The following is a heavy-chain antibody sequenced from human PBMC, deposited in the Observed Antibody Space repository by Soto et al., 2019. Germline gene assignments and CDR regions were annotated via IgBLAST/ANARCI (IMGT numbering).Heavy chain of an antibody. CDR3: ARGYPLMVFGELFHISWFDP. J-gene: IGHJ5*02. V-gene: IGHV4-59*01. D-gene: IGHD3-10*02. CDR1: GGSISSYY. Sequence: SETLSLTGTVSGGSISSYYWSWIRQPPGKGLEWIGYIYYSGSTNYNPSLKSRVTISVDTSKNQFSLKLSSVTAADTAVYYCARGYPLMVFGELFHISWFDPWGQGTLVTVSS. CDR2: IYYSGST.